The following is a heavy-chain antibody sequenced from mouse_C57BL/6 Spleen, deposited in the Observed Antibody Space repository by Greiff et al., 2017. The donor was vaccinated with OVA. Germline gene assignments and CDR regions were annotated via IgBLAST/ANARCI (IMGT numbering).Heavy chain of an antibody. V-gene: IGHV1-50*01. J-gene: IGHJ4*01. Sequence: QVQLQQPGAELVKPGTSVKLSCKASGYTFTSYWMQWVKQRPGQGLEWIGEIDPSDSYTNYNQKFKGKATLTVDTSSSTAYMQLSSLTSEDSAVYYCARGGNLYYYAMDYWGQGTSVTVSS. D-gene: IGHD2-1*01. CDR3: ARGGNLYYYAMDY. CDR1: GYTFTSYW. CDR2: IDPSDSYT.